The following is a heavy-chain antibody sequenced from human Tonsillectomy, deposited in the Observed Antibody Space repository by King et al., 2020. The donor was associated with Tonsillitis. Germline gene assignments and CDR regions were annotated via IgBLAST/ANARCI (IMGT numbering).Heavy chain of an antibody. V-gene: IGHV3-23*04. CDR1: GFTFSSYA. CDR3: AKGYSGNYFLDY. D-gene: IGHD1-26*01. Sequence: VQLVESGGGLVQPGGSLRLSCAASGFTFSSYAMSWVRQAPGKGLEWVSALSGSGVRTYYADSVKGRFTISRDNSKNTLSLHMNSLRAEDTAVYYCAKGYSGNYFLDYWGQGTLVTVSS. CDR2: LSGSGVRT. J-gene: IGHJ4*02.